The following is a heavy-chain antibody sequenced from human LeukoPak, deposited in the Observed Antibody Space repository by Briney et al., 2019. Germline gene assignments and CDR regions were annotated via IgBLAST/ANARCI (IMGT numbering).Heavy chain of an antibody. J-gene: IGHJ4*02. CDR3: AKGSVMITFGGVTPDDY. CDR1: GFTFESYA. D-gene: IGHD3-16*01. Sequence: PGRSLRLSCAASGFTFESYAMHWVRQAPGKGLEWVSAISGSGGSTYYADSVKGRFTISRDNSKNTLYLQMNSLRAEDTAVYYCAKGSVMITFGGVTPDDYWGQGTLVTVSS. CDR2: ISGSGGST. V-gene: IGHV3-23*01.